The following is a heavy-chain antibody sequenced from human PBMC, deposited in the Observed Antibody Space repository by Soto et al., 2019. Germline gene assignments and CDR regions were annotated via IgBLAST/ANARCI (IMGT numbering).Heavy chain of an antibody. Sequence: QVQLQQWGAGLLKPSETLSLTCAVYGGSFSGYYWSWIRQPPGKGLEWIGEINHSGSTNYNPSLKSRVTISVDTSKNQFSLKLSSVTAADTAVYYCARERRVAARPFDYWGQGTLVTVSS. D-gene: IGHD6-6*01. CDR1: GGSFSGYY. V-gene: IGHV4-34*01. J-gene: IGHJ4*02. CDR2: INHSGST. CDR3: ARERRVAARPFDY.